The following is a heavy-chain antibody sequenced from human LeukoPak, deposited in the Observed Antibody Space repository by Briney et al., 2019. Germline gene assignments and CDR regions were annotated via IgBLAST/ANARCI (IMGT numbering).Heavy chain of an antibody. D-gene: IGHD3-9*01. CDR2: INPNSGGT. V-gene: IGHV1-2*02. CDR1: GYTFTGYY. Sequence: GASVKVSCKASGYTFTGYYMHWVRQAPGQGLEWMGWINPNSGGTNYAQKFQGRVTMTRDTSTSTVYMELSSLRSEDTAVYYCARFLRCFDWGAAAAGVFDYWGQGTLVTVSS. CDR3: ARFLRCFDWGAAAAGVFDY. J-gene: IGHJ4*02.